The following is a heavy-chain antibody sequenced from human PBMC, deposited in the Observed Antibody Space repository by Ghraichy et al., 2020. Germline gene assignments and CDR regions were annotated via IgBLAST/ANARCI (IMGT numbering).Heavy chain of an antibody. D-gene: IGHD1-26*01. J-gene: IGHJ5*02. V-gene: IGHV3-23*01. Sequence: GALNIPCAASGFTFSSFAMSWVRQAPGKGLEWVSSMSGSGSMTYHAESAKGRFTISRDNSKNTLYLQVNSLRAEDTAVYYCARVAVGATRGWFDPWGQGTLVTVSS. CDR2: MSGSGSMT. CDR3: ARVAVGATRGWFDP. CDR1: GFTFSSFA.